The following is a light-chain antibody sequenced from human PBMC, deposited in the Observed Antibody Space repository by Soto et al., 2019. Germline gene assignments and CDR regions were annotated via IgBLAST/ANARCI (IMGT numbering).Light chain of an antibody. CDR1: QSVSNTY. CDR3: QQYGRSPGLFT. V-gene: IGKV3-20*01. J-gene: IGKJ3*01. CDR2: DAS. Sequence: EIVLTQSPGPLSLSPGERVTLSCRASQSVSNTYLAWYQQKPGQAPRLLIYDASSRATGIPDRFSGSGSGTDFTLTISRLEPEDFAVYYCQQYGRSPGLFTFGPGTKVDIK.